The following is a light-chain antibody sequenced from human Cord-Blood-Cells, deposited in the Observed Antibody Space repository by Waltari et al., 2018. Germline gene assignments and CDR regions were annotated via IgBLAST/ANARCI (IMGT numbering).Light chain of an antibody. Sequence: QSALTQPASVSGSPGQSITISCTGTSSDVGGYNYVSWYQPHPGKAPKLMIYHVSNRPAGVSNRFSCSKSGNTASLTISGLQAEDEADYYCSSYTSSSTWVFGGGTKLTVL. J-gene: IGLJ3*02. CDR2: HVS. CDR1: SSDVGGYNY. CDR3: SSYTSSSTWV. V-gene: IGLV2-14*03.